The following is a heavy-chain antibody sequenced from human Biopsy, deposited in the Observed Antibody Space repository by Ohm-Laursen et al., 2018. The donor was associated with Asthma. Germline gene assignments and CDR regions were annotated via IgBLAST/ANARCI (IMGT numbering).Heavy chain of an antibody. D-gene: IGHD3-10*01. CDR3: ARSPYYYGRVRPARGFGVYAV. CDR2: INHRGNT. Sequence: SETLSLTCAVYGGSFSSYYWTWIRQPPGKGLEWIGEINHRGNTNYNPSLKSRVTLSVDTSKNQFSVKLRSVTAADTAVYYCARSPYYYGRVRPARGFGVYAVWGHGTLVTVSS. J-gene: IGHJ3*01. CDR1: GGSFSSYY. V-gene: IGHV4-34*01.